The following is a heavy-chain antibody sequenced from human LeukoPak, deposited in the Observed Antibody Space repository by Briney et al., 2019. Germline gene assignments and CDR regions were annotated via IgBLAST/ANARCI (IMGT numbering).Heavy chain of an antibody. CDR1: GFTFSNYA. CDR3: AKLPTYYYESSGYYHFDN. V-gene: IGHV3-23*01. D-gene: IGHD3-22*01. CDR2: MSGSGGTT. J-gene: IGHJ4*02. Sequence: GGSLRLSCAASGFTFSNYAMTWVRQAPGKGLEWVSAMSGSGGTTYYADSVKGRFTISRDNSKNTLYLQMNSLRAEDTAVYYCAKLPTYYYESSGYYHFDNWGQGTLVTVSS.